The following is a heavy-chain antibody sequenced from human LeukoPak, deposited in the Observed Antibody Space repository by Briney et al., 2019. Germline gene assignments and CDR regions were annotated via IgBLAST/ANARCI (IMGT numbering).Heavy chain of an antibody. Sequence: PSGTLSLTCGVSGGSISNTNWWTWFRQPPGKGLEWIGEVNLQGSTNYNPSLKSRVTISVDTSRNQFSLKLSSVTAADTAVYYCARLVDAPRYFDYWGQGTLVTVSS. V-gene: IGHV4-4*02. D-gene: IGHD2-21*01. CDR2: VNLQGST. CDR3: ARLVDAPRYFDY. CDR1: GGSISNTNW. J-gene: IGHJ4*02.